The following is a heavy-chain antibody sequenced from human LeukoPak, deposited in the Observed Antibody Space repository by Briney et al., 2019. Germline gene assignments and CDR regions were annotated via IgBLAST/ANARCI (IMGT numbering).Heavy chain of an antibody. D-gene: IGHD3-22*01. V-gene: IGHV4-39*01. Sequence: SETLSLTCTASGGSISSSSYYWGWIRQPPGKGLEWIGSIYYSGSTYYNPSLKSRVTISVDTSKNQFSLKLSSVTAADTAVYYCARGDYYDSSGYSPPIDAFDIWGQGTMVTVSS. J-gene: IGHJ3*02. CDR1: GGSISSSSYY. CDR3: ARGDYYDSSGYSPPIDAFDI. CDR2: IYYSGST.